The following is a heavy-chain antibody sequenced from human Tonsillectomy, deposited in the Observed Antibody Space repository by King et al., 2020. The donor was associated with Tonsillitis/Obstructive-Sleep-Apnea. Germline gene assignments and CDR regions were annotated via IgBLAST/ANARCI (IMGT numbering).Heavy chain of an antibody. Sequence: QLVQSGAEVKKPGSSVKVSCKTSGYTFTSYGISWVRQAPGQGLEWMGWISAYNGNTNYAQKLQGRVTMTTDTSTSTAYMELRTLRSDDTAVYYCARVPLGDRKNWFDPWGQGTLVTVSS. CDR1: GYTFTSYG. D-gene: IGHD3-16*01. CDR3: ARVPLGDRKNWFDP. CDR2: ISAYNGNT. V-gene: IGHV1-18*01. J-gene: IGHJ5*02.